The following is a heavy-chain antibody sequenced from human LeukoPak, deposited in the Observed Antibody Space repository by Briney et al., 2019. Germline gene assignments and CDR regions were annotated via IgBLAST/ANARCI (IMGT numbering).Heavy chain of an antibody. Sequence: ASVKVSCKASGGTFSSYAISWVRQAPGQGLEWMGGIIPIFGTANYAQKFQGRVTMTRDTSTSTVYMELSSLRSEDTAVYYCARDGVGEMATINFDYWGQGTLVTVSS. D-gene: IGHD5-24*01. V-gene: IGHV1-69*05. CDR3: ARDGVGEMATINFDY. CDR1: GGTFSSYA. CDR2: IIPIFGTA. J-gene: IGHJ4*02.